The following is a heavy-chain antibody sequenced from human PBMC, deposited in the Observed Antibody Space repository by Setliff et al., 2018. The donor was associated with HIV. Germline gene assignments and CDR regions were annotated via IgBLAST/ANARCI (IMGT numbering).Heavy chain of an antibody. Sequence: PSETLSLTCNVSGGSISSSSFYWAWLRQPPGKGLEWIGTFYYNGDSRYNPSLKSRVTISVDTSKNQFSLKLSSVTAADTAVYYCARVRGGTSRGFLDFWGQGTLVTVSS. CDR2: FYYNGDS. V-gene: IGHV4-39*07. CDR1: GGSISSSSFY. D-gene: IGHD3-10*01. CDR3: ARVRGGTSRGFLDF. J-gene: IGHJ4*02.